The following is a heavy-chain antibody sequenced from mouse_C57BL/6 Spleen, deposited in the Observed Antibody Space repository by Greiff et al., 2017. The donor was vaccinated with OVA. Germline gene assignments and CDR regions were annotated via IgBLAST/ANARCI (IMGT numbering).Heavy chain of an antibody. CDR2: INPNNGGT. Sequence: LVKPGASVKIPCKASGYTFTDYNMDWVKQSHGKSLEWIGDINPNNGGTIYNQKFKGKATLTVDKSSSTAYMELRSLTSEDTAVYYCARSRDYGYAMDYWGQGTSVTVSS. CDR3: ARSRDYGYAMDY. V-gene: IGHV1-18*01. J-gene: IGHJ4*01. D-gene: IGHD2-4*01. CDR1: GYTFTDYN.